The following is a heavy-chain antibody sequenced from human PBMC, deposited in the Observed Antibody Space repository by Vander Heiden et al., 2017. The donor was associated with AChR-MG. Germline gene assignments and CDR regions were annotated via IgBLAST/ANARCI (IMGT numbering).Heavy chain of an antibody. CDR1: GGTFSSYA. V-gene: IGHV1-69*01. CDR2: IIPILGTA. D-gene: IGHD1-26*01. CDR3: ARVRNSGSYYGSPYYYYYGMDV. Sequence: QVQLVQSGAEVKKPGSSVKVSCKASGGTFSSYAISWVRQAPGQGLEWMGGIIPILGTANYAQKFQGRVTITADESTSTAYMELSSLRSEDTAVYYCARVRNSGSYYGSPYYYYYGMDVWGQGTTVTVSS. J-gene: IGHJ6*02.